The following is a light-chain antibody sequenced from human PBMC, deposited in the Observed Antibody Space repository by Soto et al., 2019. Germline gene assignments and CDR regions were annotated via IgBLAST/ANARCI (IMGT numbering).Light chain of an antibody. CDR2: AAS. CDR3: QQLNSYSL. Sequence: DIQLTQSPSFLSASVGDRVTITCRASQGITSYLPWYQQKPGKAPKLLVYAASTFQSGVPSRFSGSGSGTEFTLTVSSLQPEDFATYYCQQLNSYSLFGPWIKVDIK. V-gene: IGKV1-9*01. J-gene: IGKJ3*01. CDR1: QGITSY.